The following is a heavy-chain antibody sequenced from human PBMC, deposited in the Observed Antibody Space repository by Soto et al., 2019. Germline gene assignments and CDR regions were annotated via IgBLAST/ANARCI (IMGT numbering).Heavy chain of an antibody. D-gene: IGHD2-2*01. CDR1: GGSISSYY. CDR2: IYYTGTT. J-gene: IGHJ6*02. CDR3: ASGTIYHSYGMDV. V-gene: IGHV4-59*01. Sequence: SETLSLTCTVSGGSISSYYWSWIRQPPGKGLGWIGYIYYTGTTNYNPSLKSRVTISVDTSKNQFSLKMSSVTAADTAVYYCASGTIYHSYGMDVWGQGKMVTVSS.